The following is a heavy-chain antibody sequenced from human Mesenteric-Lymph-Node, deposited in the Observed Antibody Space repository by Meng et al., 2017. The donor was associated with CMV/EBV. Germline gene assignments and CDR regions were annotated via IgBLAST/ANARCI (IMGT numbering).Heavy chain of an antibody. CDR1: GGTFSSYA. V-gene: IGHV1-2*02. CDR3: ARATQEHCSSTSCYGGYYYGMDV. D-gene: IGHD2-2*01. J-gene: IGHJ6*02. CDR2: INPNSGGT. Sequence: ASVKVSCKASGGTFSSYAISWVRQAPGQGLEWMGWINPNSGGTNYAQKFQGRVTMTRDTSISTAYMELSRLRSDDTAVYYCARATQEHCSSTSCYGGYYYGMDVWGQGTTVTVSS.